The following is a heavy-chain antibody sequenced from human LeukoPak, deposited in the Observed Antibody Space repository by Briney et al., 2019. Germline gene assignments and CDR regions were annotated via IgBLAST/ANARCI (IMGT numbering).Heavy chain of an antibody. J-gene: IGHJ4*02. D-gene: IGHD1-26*01. CDR3: ARGSDFDY. V-gene: IGHV3-33*01. CDR2: IWYDGSNK. Sequence: GGSLRLSCAASGFTLSSYGMHWVRQAPGKGLEWVAVIWYDGSNKYYADSVKGRLTISRDNSKNTLYLQMNSLRAEDTAVYYCARGSDFDYWGQGTLVTVSS. CDR1: GFTLSSYG.